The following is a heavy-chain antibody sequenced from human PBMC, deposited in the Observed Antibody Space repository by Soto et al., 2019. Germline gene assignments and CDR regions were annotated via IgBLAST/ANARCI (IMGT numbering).Heavy chain of an antibody. CDR3: ARQYQLVFDP. CDR2: IYYSGST. CDR1: GGSISSYY. Sequence: SETLSLTCTFSGGSISSYYWSWIRQPPGKGLEWIGYIYYSGSTNYIPSLKSRVTISVDTSKNQFSLKLSSVTAADTAVYYCARQYQLVFDPWGQGTLVTVSS. V-gene: IGHV4-59*08. D-gene: IGHD2-2*01. J-gene: IGHJ5*02.